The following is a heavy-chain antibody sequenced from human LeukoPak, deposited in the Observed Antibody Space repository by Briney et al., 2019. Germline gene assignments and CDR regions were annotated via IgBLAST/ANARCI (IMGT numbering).Heavy chain of an antibody. CDR2: IYHSGST. CDR3: VRESGSSGLDY. D-gene: IGHD6-19*01. J-gene: IGHJ4*02. CDR1: GYSISSGYY. V-gene: IGHV4-38-2*02. Sequence: SETLSLTCAVSGYSISSGYYWGWIRQPPGKGLEWIGSIYHSGSTYYNPSLKSRVTISVDTSKNQFSLKLSSVTAADTAVYYCVRESGSSGLDYWGQGTLVTVPS.